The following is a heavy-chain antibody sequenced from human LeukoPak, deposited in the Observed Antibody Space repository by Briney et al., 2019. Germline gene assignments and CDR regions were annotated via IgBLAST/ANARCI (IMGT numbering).Heavy chain of an antibody. CDR1: GFTFSSYA. D-gene: IGHD3-22*01. J-gene: IGHJ4*02. Sequence: GRSLRLSCAASGFTFSSYAMSWVRQAPGKGLEWVSAISGSGGSTYYADSVKGRFTIPRDNSKNTLYLQMNSLRAEDTAVYYCAKDLTMIVVVSTFDYWGQGTLVTVSS. V-gene: IGHV3-23*01. CDR3: AKDLTMIVVVSTFDY. CDR2: ISGSGGST.